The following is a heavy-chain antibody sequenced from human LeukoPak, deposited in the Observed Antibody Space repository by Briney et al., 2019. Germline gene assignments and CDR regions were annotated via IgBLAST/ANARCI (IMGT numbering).Heavy chain of an antibody. CDR2: IWFDGSNK. CDR3: AREQYGSDDALDI. Sequence: GGPLRLSCAASGFTFSDFSMNWVRQAPGKGLEWVAVIWFDGSNKYYADSVKGRFTVSRDNSKNTMDLQMNGLRAEDTAVYYCAREQYGSDDALDIWGQGTMVTVSS. D-gene: IGHD4-17*01. V-gene: IGHV3-33*08. J-gene: IGHJ3*02. CDR1: GFTFSDFS.